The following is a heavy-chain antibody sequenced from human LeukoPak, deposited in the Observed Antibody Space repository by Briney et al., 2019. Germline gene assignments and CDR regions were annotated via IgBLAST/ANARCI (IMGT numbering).Heavy chain of an antibody. V-gene: IGHV3-74*01. CDR1: GFTFSSYW. D-gene: IGHD3-10*01. J-gene: IGHJ5*02. Sequence: GGSLRLSCAASGFTFSSYWMHWVRQAPGKGLVWVSRINSDGSSTSYADSVKGRFTISRDNAKNTLYLQMNSLRAEDTAVYYCAKDIPLLWFGELSPEVGWFDPWGQGTLVTVSS. CDR2: INSDGSST. CDR3: AKDIPLLWFGELSPEVGWFDP.